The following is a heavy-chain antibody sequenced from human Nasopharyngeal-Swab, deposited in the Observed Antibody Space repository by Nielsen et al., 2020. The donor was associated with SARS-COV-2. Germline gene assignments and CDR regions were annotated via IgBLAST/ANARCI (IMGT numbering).Heavy chain of an antibody. V-gene: IGHV4-59*01. D-gene: IGHD3-10*01. J-gene: IGHJ4*02. CDR2: VFGRGST. Sequence: WIRQPPGKGREWIGYVFGRGSTNYNPALKSRVTISVDMARKRISLEVRSVTAADPAVYFCAREEGVVSFFDCWGQGNLVTVSS. CDR3: AREEGVVSFFDC.